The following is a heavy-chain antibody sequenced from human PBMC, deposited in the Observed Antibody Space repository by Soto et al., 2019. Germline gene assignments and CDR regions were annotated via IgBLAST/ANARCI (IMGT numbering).Heavy chain of an antibody. J-gene: IGHJ5*02. CDR2: IYYSGST. CDR3: AVVVAATRQSNWFDT. Sequence: PSETLSLTCTVSVGSLSSGGYYWSWIRQHPGKGLEWIGYIYYSGSTYYNPSLTRRVTLSVDTSKNQCSLKLSSVTAADTAVYYCAVVVAATRQSNWFDTWGQGTLVTVSS. CDR1: VGSLSSGGYY. V-gene: IGHV4-31*03. D-gene: IGHD2-15*01.